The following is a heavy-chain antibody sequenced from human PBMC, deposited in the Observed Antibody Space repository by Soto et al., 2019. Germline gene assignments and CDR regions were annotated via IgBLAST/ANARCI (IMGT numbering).Heavy chain of an antibody. Sequence: QVQLVQSGVEVKKPGSWVKGSCKPSGGSLRPNTRFWVRQAPGQGLEWMGRIIPMFEIANYAQKFQGRVTFNADKSTGTVYMEMISLTSEHTAIYFCALGRWSAEVFDIWGQGTLVTVSS. CDR1: GGSLRPNT. CDR2: IIPMFEIA. D-gene: IGHD2-2*01. V-gene: IGHV1-69*02. J-gene: IGHJ3*02. CDR3: ALGRWSAEVFDI.